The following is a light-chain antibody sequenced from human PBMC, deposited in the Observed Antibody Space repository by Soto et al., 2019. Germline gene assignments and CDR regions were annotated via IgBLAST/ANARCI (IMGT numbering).Light chain of an antibody. J-gene: IGLJ2*01. CDR2: EVT. CDR1: SSDVGGYNY. Sequence: QSALTQPASVSGSPGQSITISCAGTSSDVGGYNYVSWYQRHPGKAPKLMIYEVTNRPSGVSNRFSGSKSGNTASLTISGLQTEDEADYYCSSFTSSSTFHVVFGGGTQLTVL. CDR3: SSFTSSSTFHVV. V-gene: IGLV2-14*01.